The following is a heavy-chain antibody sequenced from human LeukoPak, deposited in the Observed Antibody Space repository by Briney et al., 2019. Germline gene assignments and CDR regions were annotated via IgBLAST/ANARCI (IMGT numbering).Heavy chain of an antibody. CDR3: ARDVDGGLDY. Sequence: PGGSLRLSCAASGFTFSTYWMAWVRQVPGKGLEWVANIKEDGSVLNYVDSVKGRFTISRDNAKNSLYLQMNSLRAEDTAVYYCARDVDGGLDYWGQGTLVSVSS. D-gene: IGHD2-21*01. J-gene: IGHJ4*02. CDR1: GFTFSTYW. V-gene: IGHV3-7*03. CDR2: IKEDGSVL.